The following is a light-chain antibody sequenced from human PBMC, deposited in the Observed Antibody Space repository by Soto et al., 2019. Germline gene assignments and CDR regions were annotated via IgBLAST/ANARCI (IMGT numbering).Light chain of an antibody. J-gene: IGKJ4*01. V-gene: IGKV1-5*03. CDR3: QQYGSSPLT. CDR1: QNIGDL. CDR2: KAS. Sequence: DIQMTQSPSTLSPSVGDRVAITCRASQNIGDLLAWYQLKPGEAPKLLIYKASYLETGVPSRFRGSGSGTDFTLTVSRLEPEDFAVYFCQQYGSSPLTFGGGTKVDIK.